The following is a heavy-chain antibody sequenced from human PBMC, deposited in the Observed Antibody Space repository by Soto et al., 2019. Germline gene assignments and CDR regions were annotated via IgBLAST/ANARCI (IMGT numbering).Heavy chain of an antibody. J-gene: IGHJ6*02. Sequence: ASVKVSCKASGGTFSSYAISWVRQAPGQGLEWMGGIIPIFGTANYAQKFQGRVTITADESTSTAYMELSSLRSEDTAVYYCARVVVSGTVTTDYYYYGMDVWGQGTTVTVSS. CDR2: IIPIFGTA. CDR1: GGTFSSYA. V-gene: IGHV1-69*13. CDR3: ARVVVSGTVTTDYYYYGMDV. D-gene: IGHD4-4*01.